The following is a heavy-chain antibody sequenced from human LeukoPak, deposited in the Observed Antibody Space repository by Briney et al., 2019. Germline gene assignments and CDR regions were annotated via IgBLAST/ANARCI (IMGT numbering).Heavy chain of an antibody. CDR1: GYTFTSYG. J-gene: IGHJ4*01. Sequence: ASVKVSCKASGYTFTSYGISWVRQAPGQGLEWMGWISAYNGNTNYAQKLQGRVTMTTDTSTSTAYIDLRSLSSDDTAVYYCARTLHYDSSGYSHWGQGTLVTVSS. V-gene: IGHV1-18*04. CDR2: ISAYNGNT. CDR3: ARTLHYDSSGYSH. D-gene: IGHD3-22*01.